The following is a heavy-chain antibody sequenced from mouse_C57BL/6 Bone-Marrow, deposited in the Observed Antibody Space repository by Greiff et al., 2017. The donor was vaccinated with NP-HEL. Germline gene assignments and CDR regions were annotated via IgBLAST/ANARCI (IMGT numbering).Heavy chain of an antibody. CDR3: AIKCGSSYSYFDY. CDR1: GYTFTSYW. J-gene: IGHJ2*01. CDR2: IHPSDSDT. Sequence: QVQLQQPGAELVKPGASVKVSCKASGYTFTSYWMHWVKQRPGQGLEWIGRIHPSDSDTNYNQKFKGKATLTVDKSSSTAYMQLRSLTSEDSAVYYCAIKCGSSYSYFDYWGQGTTLTVSS. V-gene: IGHV1-74*01. D-gene: IGHD1-1*01.